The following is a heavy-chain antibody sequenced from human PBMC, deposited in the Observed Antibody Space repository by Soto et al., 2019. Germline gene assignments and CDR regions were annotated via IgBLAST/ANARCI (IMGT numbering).Heavy chain of an antibody. CDR1: GFTFSSYA. V-gene: IGHV3-23*01. CDR3: AKEPGWNRLHFDY. CDR2: ISGSGGST. Sequence: EVQLLESGGGLVQPGGSLRLSCAAAGFTFSSYAMSWVRQAPGKGLEWVSAISGSGGSTYYADSVKGRFTISRDNSKNTLYLQMNCLRVEDSAVYYCAKEPGWNRLHFDYWGQGTLVTVSS. J-gene: IGHJ4*02. D-gene: IGHD5-12*01.